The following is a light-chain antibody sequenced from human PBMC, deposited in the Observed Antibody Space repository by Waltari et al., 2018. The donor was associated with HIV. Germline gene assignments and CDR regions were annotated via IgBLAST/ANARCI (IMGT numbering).Light chain of an antibody. Sequence: DIVLTQSPATLSLSPGGRATLSCRASQSISNYLPWYQQIPGQAPRLLIFDASNRATDIPARFSGSGSGTNFTLTISGLESEDFAFYYCQQRFNWPLTFGGGTKVEIK. CDR3: QQRFNWPLT. CDR1: QSISNY. J-gene: IGKJ4*01. CDR2: DAS. V-gene: IGKV3-11*01.